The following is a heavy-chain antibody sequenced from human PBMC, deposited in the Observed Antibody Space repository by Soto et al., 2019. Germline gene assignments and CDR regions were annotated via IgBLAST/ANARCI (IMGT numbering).Heavy chain of an antibody. V-gene: IGHV1-69*08. CDR1: GGTFSNDI. Sequence: QVQLVQSGAEVKKPGSSVKVSCKTSGGTFSNDIITWVRQAPGQGLEWMGRIIPLLDIANYAQKFQGRVTLTADKSTSTAYMELNSLRSEDTAVYYCARDSPIGSTFSGYDAIDYWGQGTLVTVSS. CDR2: IIPLLDIA. D-gene: IGHD5-12*01. CDR3: ARDSPIGSTFSGYDAIDY. J-gene: IGHJ4*02.